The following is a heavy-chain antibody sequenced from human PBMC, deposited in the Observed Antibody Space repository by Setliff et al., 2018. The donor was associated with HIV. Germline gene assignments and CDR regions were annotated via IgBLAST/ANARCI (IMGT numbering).Heavy chain of an antibody. V-gene: IGHV3-33*01. J-gene: IGHJ6*03. CDR1: GFTFSPHA. CDR2: IWYDGVTK. Sequence: GGSLRLSCAASGFTFSPHAMHWVRQAPGKGLEWMAIIWYDGVTKYYGDSVEGRVTISRDNSKNILYLQMTGLRVEDTAVYYCARDPPQSGYHMDDWGKGTTVTVSS. CDR3: ARDPPQSGYHMDD.